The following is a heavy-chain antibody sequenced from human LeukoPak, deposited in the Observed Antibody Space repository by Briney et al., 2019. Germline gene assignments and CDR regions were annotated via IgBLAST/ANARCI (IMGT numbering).Heavy chain of an antibody. CDR1: GYTFTSYG. CDR3: ARDSYSSGWTDYFDY. V-gene: IGHV1-18*01. Sequence: ASVTVSCKASGYTFTSYGISWVRQAPGQGHEWMGWISAYNGNTNYAQKLQGRVTMTTDTSTSTAYMELRSLRSDDTAVYYCARDSYSSGWTDYFDYWGQGTLVTVSS. J-gene: IGHJ4*02. D-gene: IGHD6-19*01. CDR2: ISAYNGNT.